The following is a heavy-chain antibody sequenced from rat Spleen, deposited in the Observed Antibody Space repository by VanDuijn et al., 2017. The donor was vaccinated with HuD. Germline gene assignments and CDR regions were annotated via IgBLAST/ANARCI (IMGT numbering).Heavy chain of an antibody. V-gene: IGHV5-29*01. CDR2: ISYDGSST. Sequence: EVQLVESGGGLVQPGRSMKLSCAASGFTFSNYHMAWVRQAPTKGLEWVASISYDGSSTYYRESVKGRFTISRDNAKSTLSLQMDSLRSEDTATYYCARRHYGYTDYFDYWGQGVIVTVSS. J-gene: IGHJ2*01. D-gene: IGHD1-9*01. CDR3: ARRHYGYTDYFDY. CDR1: GFTFSNYH.